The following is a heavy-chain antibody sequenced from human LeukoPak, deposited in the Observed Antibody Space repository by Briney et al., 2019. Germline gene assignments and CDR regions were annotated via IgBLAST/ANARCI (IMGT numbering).Heavy chain of an antibody. J-gene: IGHJ4*02. CDR1: GGSISSGGYY. D-gene: IGHD3-22*01. CDR3: AGKYYYDISGYFYVDY. V-gene: IGHV4-31*03. Sequence: SQTLSLTCTVSGGSISSGGYYWSWIRQHPGKGLEWIGYIYYSGSTYYNPSLKSRVTISIDTSNNQFSLKLSSVTAADTAVYYCAGKYYYDISGYFYVDYWGQGTLVTVSS. CDR2: IYYSGST.